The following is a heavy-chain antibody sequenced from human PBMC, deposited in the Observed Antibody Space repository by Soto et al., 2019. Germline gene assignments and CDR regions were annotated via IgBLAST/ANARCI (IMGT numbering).Heavy chain of an antibody. D-gene: IGHD2-15*01. V-gene: IGHV3-15*01. CDR2: IKSKTDGGTT. CDR1: GFTFSNAW. CDR3: TREDIVVVVAATGDFRDLFWFDP. J-gene: IGHJ5*02. Sequence: GGSLRLSCAASGFTFSNAWMSWVRQAPGKGLEWVGRIKSKTDGGTTDYAAPVKGRFTISRDDSKNTLYLQMNSLKTEDTAVYYCTREDIVVVVAATGDFRDLFWFDPWGQGTLVTVSS.